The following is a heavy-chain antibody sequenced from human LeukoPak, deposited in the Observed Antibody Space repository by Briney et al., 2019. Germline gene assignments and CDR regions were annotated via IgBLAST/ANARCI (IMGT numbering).Heavy chain of an antibody. CDR2: IKQDGREK. CDR3: ARDRGAARPNDY. J-gene: IGHJ4*02. D-gene: IGHD6-6*01. CDR1: GFTFSFYW. V-gene: IGHV3-7*03. Sequence: GGSLRLSCAASGFTFSFYWMSWVRQAPGKGLEWVANIKQDGREKYYVDSVVGRFIVSRDNAKNSLYLQMNSLRAEDTAVYYCARDRGAARPNDYWGQGTLVTVSS.